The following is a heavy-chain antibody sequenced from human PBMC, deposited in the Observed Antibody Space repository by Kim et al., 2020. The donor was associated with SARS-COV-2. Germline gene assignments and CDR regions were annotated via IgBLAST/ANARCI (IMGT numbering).Heavy chain of an antibody. D-gene: IGHD3-9*01. V-gene: IGHV4-39*01. CDR3: ARHPAYDILTGYSYGMDV. J-gene: IGHJ6*02. Sequence: KSRVTIAVDTSKNQFSLKLSSVTAADTAVYYCARHPAYDILTGYSYGMDVWGQGTTVTVSS.